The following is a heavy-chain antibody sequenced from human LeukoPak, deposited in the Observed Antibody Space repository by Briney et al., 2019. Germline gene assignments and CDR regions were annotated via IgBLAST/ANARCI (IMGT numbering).Heavy chain of an antibody. V-gene: IGHV5-51*01. CDR2: FYPGDSDS. J-gene: IGHJ4*02. CDR1: GYSFTSNW. CDR3: ARRNIVATRGGPFDY. Sequence: GESLKISCKGSGYSFTSNWIGWVRQMPGKGLEWMGIFYPGDSDSRYSPSFQGQVTFSADKSISTAYLQWSSLKASDTAMYYRARRNIVATRGGPFDYWGQGTLVTVSS. D-gene: IGHD5-12*01.